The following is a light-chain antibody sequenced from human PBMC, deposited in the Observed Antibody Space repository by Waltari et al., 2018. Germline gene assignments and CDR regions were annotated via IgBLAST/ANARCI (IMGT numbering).Light chain of an antibody. CDR2: ADS. Sequence: SYELTPPRSVSVSPGQTARITCGGDNIGSKSVQWYQQKPPQAPALVIYADSERPSGIPERFSGSNSGNTATLTISGVEAGDEADYYCQVWDSSSDHGLFGGGTRLTVL. J-gene: IGLJ2*01. V-gene: IGLV3-21*01. CDR3: QVWDSSSDHGL. CDR1: NIGSKS.